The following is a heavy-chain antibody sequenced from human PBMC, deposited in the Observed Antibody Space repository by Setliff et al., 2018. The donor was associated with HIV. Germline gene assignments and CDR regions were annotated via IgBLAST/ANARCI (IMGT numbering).Heavy chain of an antibody. CDR3: ARDLMAPDRYFDY. D-gene: IGHD2-8*01. CDR2: IYYSGST. V-gene: IGHV4-39*07. J-gene: IGHJ4*02. Sequence: LSLTCTVSGGSISSSSYYWGWIRQPPGKGLEWIGSIYYSGSTYYNPSLKSRVTISVDTSKNQFSLKLSSVTAADTAVYYCARDLMAPDRYFDYWGQGTLVTVSS. CDR1: GGSISSSSYY.